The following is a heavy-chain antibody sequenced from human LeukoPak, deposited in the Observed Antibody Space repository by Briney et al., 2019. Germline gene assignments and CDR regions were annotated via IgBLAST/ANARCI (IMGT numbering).Heavy chain of an antibody. V-gene: IGHV3-15*01. D-gene: IGHD3-3*01. Sequence: GGSLRLSCAASGFTFSNAWMSWVRQAPGKGLEWVGRIKSKTDGGTTDYAAPVKGRFTISRDDSKNTLYLQMNSLKTEDTAVYYCTTEVRFLEWLLSYWGQGTLVTVSS. J-gene: IGHJ4*02. CDR1: GFTFSNAW. CDR3: TTEVRFLEWLLSY. CDR2: IKSKTDGGTT.